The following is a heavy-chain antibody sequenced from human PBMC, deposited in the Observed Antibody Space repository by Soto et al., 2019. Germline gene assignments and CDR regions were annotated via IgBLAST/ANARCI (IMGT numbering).Heavy chain of an antibody. V-gene: IGHV3-7*02. CDR1: GFTFSSYC. J-gene: IGHJ4*02. D-gene: IGHD3-9*01. CDR3: ARIDKTAFDY. Sequence: EVQLVEPGGGLVQPGGSLRLSCAASGFTFSSYCMSWVSQAPGKGLELVANIKQDGGGNNYVCSVKGRFTIFRDNTKNSLYLQMNSLRAEDTTVDFCARIDKTAFDYWGQGTLVTVSS. CDR2: IKQDGGGN.